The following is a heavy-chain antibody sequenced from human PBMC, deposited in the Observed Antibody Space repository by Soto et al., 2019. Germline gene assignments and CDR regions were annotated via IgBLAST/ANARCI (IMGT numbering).Heavy chain of an antibody. D-gene: IGHD3-10*01. J-gene: IGHJ6*02. CDR1: DGSSGSRSDY. CDR2: IYYSGST. V-gene: IGHV4-61*01. Sequence: TWTVADGSSGSRSDYWSWIQQPPGKGLEWIGYIYYSGSTNYNPSLKSRVTISVDTSKNQFSLKLSSVTAADTAVYYCARELVRYFYYGMDVWGQGTTVTVSS. CDR3: ARELVRYFYYGMDV.